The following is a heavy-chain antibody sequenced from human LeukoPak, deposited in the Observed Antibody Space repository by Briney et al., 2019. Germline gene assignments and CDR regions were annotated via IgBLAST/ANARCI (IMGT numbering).Heavy chain of an antibody. CDR2: ISGSGGGT. J-gene: IGHJ4*02. CDR1: GFTFSSYW. V-gene: IGHV3-23*01. Sequence: GGSLRLSCAASGFTFSSYWMSWVRQAPGKGLEWVSAISGSGGGTYYADSVKGRFTISRDNSKNTLYLQMNSLRAEDTAVYYCAKDDGWGVDIVTYWGQGTLVTVSS. D-gene: IGHD5-12*01. CDR3: AKDDGWGVDIVTY.